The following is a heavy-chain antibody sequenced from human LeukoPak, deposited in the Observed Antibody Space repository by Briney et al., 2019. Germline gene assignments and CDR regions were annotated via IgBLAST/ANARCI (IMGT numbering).Heavy chain of an antibody. CDR3: ARGGYYYGHQAPEYFQH. Sequence: GSLRLSCAASGFTFSSYGMHWVRQAPGKGLEWVAVIWYDGSNKYYADSVKGRFTISRDNSKNTLYLQMNSLRAEDTAVYYCARGGYYYGHQAPEYFQHWGQGTLVTVSS. D-gene: IGHD3-10*01. J-gene: IGHJ1*01. CDR1: GFTFSSYG. CDR2: IWYDGSNK. V-gene: IGHV3-33*01.